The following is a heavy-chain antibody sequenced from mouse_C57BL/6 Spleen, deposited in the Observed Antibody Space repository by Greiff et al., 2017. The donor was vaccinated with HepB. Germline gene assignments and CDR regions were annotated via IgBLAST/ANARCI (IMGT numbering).Heavy chain of an antibody. CDR1: GYSFTGYY. CDR2: INPSTGGT. Sequence: VHVKQSGPELVKPGASVKISCKASGYSFTGYYMNWVKQSPEKSLEWIGEINPSTGGTTYNQKFKAKATLTVDKSSSTAYMQLKSLTSEDSAVYYCARWGNYDYAMDYWGQGTSVTVSS. V-gene: IGHV1-42*01. D-gene: IGHD2-1*01. J-gene: IGHJ4*01. CDR3: ARWGNYDYAMDY.